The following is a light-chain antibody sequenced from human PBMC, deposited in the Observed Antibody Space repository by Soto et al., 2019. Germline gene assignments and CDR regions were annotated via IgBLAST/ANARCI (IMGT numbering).Light chain of an antibody. CDR2: GAS. CDR3: QQRSNWPPIT. Sequence: EIVLTHSPAILSLSPGERAALSFRASQSISSHLAWYQQTPGQAPRLLLYGASSRATGIPDRFSGSGSGTEFTLTISRLEPEDFAVYYCQQRSNWPPITFGQGTRLEI. CDR1: QSISSH. J-gene: IGKJ5*01. V-gene: IGKV3-11*01.